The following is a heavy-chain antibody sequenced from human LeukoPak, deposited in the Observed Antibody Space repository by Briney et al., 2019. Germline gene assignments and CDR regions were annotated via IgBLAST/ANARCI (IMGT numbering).Heavy chain of an antibody. J-gene: IGHJ4*02. CDR3: ARLGPYGDYRRRFLDY. Sequence: SETLSLTCAVYGVSFSGYYWSWIRQPPGKGLEWIGEINHSGSTNYNPSLKSRVTISVDTSKNQFSLKLSSVTAADTAVYYCARLGPYGDYRRRFLDYWGQGTLVTVSS. V-gene: IGHV4-34*01. CDR2: INHSGST. CDR1: GVSFSGYY. D-gene: IGHD4-17*01.